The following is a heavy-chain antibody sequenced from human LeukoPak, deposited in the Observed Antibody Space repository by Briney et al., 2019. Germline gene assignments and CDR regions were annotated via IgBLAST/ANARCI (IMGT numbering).Heavy chain of an antibody. CDR2: ILSTGTT. V-gene: IGHV3-23*01. CDR3: ATVKYDYGDPVGWFDP. CDR1: GFPFSASA. Sequence: GGSLRLSCAASGFPFSASAMTSVRQAPGKGLERVSHILSTGTTYYADSVRGRFTISRDNSKNTLYLLMTSLRADDTAVYYCATVKYDYGDPVGWFDPWGQGTLVTVSS. J-gene: IGHJ5*02. D-gene: IGHD4-17*01.